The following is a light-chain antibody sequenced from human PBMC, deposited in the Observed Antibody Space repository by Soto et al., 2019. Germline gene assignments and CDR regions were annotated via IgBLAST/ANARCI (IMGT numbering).Light chain of an antibody. Sequence: DIQMTQSPSSLSASVGDRVTITCQASQSISSYLNWYQQKPGEAPKLLVYAASSLQSGVPSRFSGSGSGTDFTLTVSSLQPEDFAIYYCQQTYTTPEITFGQGTRLEIK. CDR2: AAS. J-gene: IGKJ5*01. V-gene: IGKV1-39*01. CDR3: QQTYTTPEIT. CDR1: QSISSY.